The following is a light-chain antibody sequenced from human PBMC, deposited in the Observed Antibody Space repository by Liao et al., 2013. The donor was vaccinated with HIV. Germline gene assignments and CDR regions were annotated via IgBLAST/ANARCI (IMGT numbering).Light chain of an antibody. CDR1: RLGEKY. V-gene: IGLV3-1*01. Sequence: SYELTQPPSVSVSPGQTATITCSGDRLGEKYSCWYQQKAGQSPMLVIFQDTKRPSGIPERFSGSNSRNTATLTISGTQAVDEADYYCQARDISISSVFGSGTKVTVL. CDR3: QARDISISSV. J-gene: IGLJ1*01. CDR2: QDT.